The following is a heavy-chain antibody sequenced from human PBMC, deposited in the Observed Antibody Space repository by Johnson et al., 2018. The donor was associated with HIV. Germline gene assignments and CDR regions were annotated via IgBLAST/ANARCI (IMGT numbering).Heavy chain of an antibody. CDR1: GFTFSNAW. Sequence: VQLVESGGGLVTPGGSLRLSCAASGFTFSNAWMSWVRQAPGKGLEWIGRIKSKTDGGTTDYAAPVKRRFSISRDDSKNTLYLQMNSLKTEDTALYYCTTAIYSYDTRDTRAFDIWGQGTMVTVSS. D-gene: IGHD3-22*01. V-gene: IGHV3-15*01. J-gene: IGHJ3*02. CDR2: IKSKTDGGTT. CDR3: TTAIYSYDTRDTRAFDI.